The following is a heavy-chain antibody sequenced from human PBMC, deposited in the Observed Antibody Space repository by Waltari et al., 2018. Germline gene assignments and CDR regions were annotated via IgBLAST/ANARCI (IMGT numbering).Heavy chain of an antibody. CDR2: IYYSGST. D-gene: IGHD1-26*01. J-gene: IGHJ3*02. CDR3: ARVGTVGPSGRAFDI. V-gene: IGHV4-59*01. CDR1: GGSISSYY. Sequence: QVQLQESGPGLVKPSETLSLTCTVSGGSISSYYWSWIRQPPGQGLEGIGYIYYSGSTNYTPSLKSRVTISVDTSKNQFSLKLSSVTAADPAVYYCARVGTVGPSGRAFDIWGQGTMVTVSS.